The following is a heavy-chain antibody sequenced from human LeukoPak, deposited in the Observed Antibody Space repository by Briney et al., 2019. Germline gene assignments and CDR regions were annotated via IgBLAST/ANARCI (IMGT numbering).Heavy chain of an antibody. CDR3: ATGAIHSSGWYGGVDY. CDR2: IYSGGNT. CDR1: GITFSTFA. D-gene: IGHD6-19*01. Sequence: GGSLRLSCAASGITFSTFAMSWVRQAPGQGLEWVSVIYSGGNTYYADSVKGRFTISRHNSKNTVYLQMNSLRAEDTAVYYCATGAIHSSGWYGGVDYWGQGTLVTVSS. J-gene: IGHJ4*02. V-gene: IGHV3-53*04.